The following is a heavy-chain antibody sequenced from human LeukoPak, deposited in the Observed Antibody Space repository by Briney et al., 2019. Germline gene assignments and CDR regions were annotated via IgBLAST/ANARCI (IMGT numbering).Heavy chain of an antibody. V-gene: IGHV3-48*01. Sequence: GGSLRLSCAASGFTFSSYSMNWVRQAPGKGLEWVSYISSSSSTIYYADSVKGRFTISRDNSKNTLYLQMNSLRAEDTAVYYCGRYYDSSGPFDYWGQGTLVTVSS. CDR1: GFTFSSYS. CDR2: ISSSSSTI. D-gene: IGHD3-22*01. J-gene: IGHJ4*02. CDR3: GRYYDSSGPFDY.